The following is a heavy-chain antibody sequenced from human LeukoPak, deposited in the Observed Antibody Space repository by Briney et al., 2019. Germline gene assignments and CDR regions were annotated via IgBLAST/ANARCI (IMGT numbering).Heavy chain of an antibody. CDR3: ARTSQLLWFGELYRYFDY. V-gene: IGHV1-46*01. J-gene: IGHJ4*02. Sequence: ASVKVSCKASGYTFTSYYMHWVRQAPGQGLEWMGIINPSGGSTTYAQKFQGRVTIARDPSTSTVYMELSSLRSEDTAVYYCARTSQLLWFGELYRYFDYWGQGTLVTVSS. CDR2: INPSGGST. CDR1: GYTFTSYY. D-gene: IGHD3-10*01.